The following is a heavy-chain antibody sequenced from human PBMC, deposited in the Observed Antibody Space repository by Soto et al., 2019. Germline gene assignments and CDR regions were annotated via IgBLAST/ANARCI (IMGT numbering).Heavy chain of an antibody. V-gene: IGHV4-30-4*08. Sequence: SETLSLTCTFSGGSISSGGYYWSWIRQHPGKGLEWIGYIYYSGSTYYNPSLKSRVTISVDTSKNQFSLKLSSVTAADTAVYYCARTYYYDSSGHGFDPWGQGTLVTVSS. CDR3: ARTYYYDSSGHGFDP. D-gene: IGHD3-22*01. CDR2: IYYSGST. J-gene: IGHJ5*02. CDR1: GGSISSGGYY.